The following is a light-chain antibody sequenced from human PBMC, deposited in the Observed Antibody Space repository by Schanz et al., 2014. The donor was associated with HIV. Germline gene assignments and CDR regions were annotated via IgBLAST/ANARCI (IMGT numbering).Light chain of an antibody. CDR2: KAS. J-gene: IGKJ1*01. V-gene: IGKV1-5*03. CDR1: QSISSW. CDR3: QQYSNWWT. Sequence: DIQMTQSPSTLSASVGDRVTITCRASQSISSWLAWYQQKPGKAPKLLIYKASSLESGVPSRFSGSGSGTEFTLTISSLQPDDFATYYCQQYSNWWTFGQGTKVEV.